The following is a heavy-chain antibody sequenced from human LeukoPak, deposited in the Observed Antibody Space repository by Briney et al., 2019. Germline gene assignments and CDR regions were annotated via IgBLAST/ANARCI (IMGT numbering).Heavy chain of an antibody. Sequence: ASXXXXXKASGYTFTSYDINWVRQATGQGLEWMGWMNPNSGNTGYAQKFQGRVTITRNTSISTAYMELSSLRSEDTAVYYCARGHVTGVDYWGQGTLVTVSS. CDR1: GYTFTSYD. CDR3: ARGHVTGVDY. J-gene: IGHJ4*02. V-gene: IGHV1-8*03. D-gene: IGHD2-21*02. CDR2: MNPNSGNT.